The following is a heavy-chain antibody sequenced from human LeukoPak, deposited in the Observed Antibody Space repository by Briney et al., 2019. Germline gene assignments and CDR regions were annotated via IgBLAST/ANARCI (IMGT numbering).Heavy chain of an antibody. CDR1: GFTFSNAW. CDR2: ISGSGGST. Sequence: GSLNLSCAASGFTFSNAWMSWVRQAPGKGLEWVSAISGSGGSTYYADSVKGRFTISRDNSKNTLYLQMNSLRAEDTAVYYCAKDRSGLTYDSSGYDYWGQGTLVTVSS. CDR3: AKDRSGLTYDSSGYDY. J-gene: IGHJ4*02. D-gene: IGHD3-22*01. V-gene: IGHV3-23*01.